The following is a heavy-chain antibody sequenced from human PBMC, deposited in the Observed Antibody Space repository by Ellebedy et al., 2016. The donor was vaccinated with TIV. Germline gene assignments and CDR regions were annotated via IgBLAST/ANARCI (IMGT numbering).Heavy chain of an antibody. CDR2: IYSTGSS. Sequence: MPSETLSLTCSVSGGAMKSYYWGWIRQPAGKGLEWIGRIYSTGSSHSNPSLKSRVTMAIDTSRNYFSLKLSSVTAADTAVYYCARDGAGRWDYWGPGTLVTVSS. V-gene: IGHV4-4*07. J-gene: IGHJ4*02. CDR3: ARDGAGRWDY. D-gene: IGHD4-23*01. CDR1: GGAMKSYY.